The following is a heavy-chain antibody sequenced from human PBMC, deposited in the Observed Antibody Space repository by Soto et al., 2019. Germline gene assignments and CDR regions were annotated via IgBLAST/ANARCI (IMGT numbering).Heavy chain of an antibody. D-gene: IGHD3-10*01. V-gene: IGHV3-23*01. CDR2: ISGSGAYT. J-gene: IGHJ4*02. CDR3: AREGRGGHFDY. CDR1: GFTFSTYA. Sequence: EVQLLESGGGLVQPGGSLRLSCAASGFTFSTYAMSWVRQAPGKGLEWVSGISGSGAYTYHADSVKGRFTISRDISKNTLFLQVNSLRAEDTAVYYCAREGRGGHFDYWGQGTLVTVSS.